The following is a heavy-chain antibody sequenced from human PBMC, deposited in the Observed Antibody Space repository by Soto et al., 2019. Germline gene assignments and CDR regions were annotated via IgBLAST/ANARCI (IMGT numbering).Heavy chain of an antibody. J-gene: IGHJ6*03. V-gene: IGHV3-53*01. CDR3: ARGRTIFGVVTPLYYYYMDV. CDR2: IYSGGST. Sequence: GGSLRLSCAASGFTVSSNYMSWVRQAPGKGLEWVSVIYSGGSTYYADSVKGRFTISRDNAKNTLYLQMNSLRAEDTAVYYCARGRTIFGVVTPLYYYYMDVWGKGTTVTVSS. CDR1: GFTVSSNY. D-gene: IGHD3-3*01.